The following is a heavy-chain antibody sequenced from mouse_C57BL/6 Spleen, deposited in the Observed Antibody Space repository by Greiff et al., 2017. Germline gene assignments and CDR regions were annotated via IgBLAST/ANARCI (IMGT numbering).Heavy chain of an antibody. Sequence: EVMLVESGGGLVKPGGSLKLSCAASGFTFSRYAMSWVRQTPEKRLEWVATISGGGSYTYYPDNVKGRVTISRDNAKNNLYRQMGHLRSEDTAMYYLAREATVVATRFAYWGQGTRVTVSA. CDR1: GFTFSRYA. J-gene: IGHJ3*01. CDR2: ISGGGSYT. CDR3: AREATVVATRFAY. V-gene: IGHV5-4*01. D-gene: IGHD1-1*01.